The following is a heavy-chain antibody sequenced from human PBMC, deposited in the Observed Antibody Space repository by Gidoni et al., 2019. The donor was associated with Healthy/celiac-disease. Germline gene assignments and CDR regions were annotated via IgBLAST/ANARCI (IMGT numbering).Heavy chain of an antibody. D-gene: IGHD7-27*01. CDR1: GFTFSDHY. CDR2: TRNKANSYTT. V-gene: IGHV3-72*01. CDR3: ARDGLGYDY. Sequence: EVQLVESGGGVVQPGGSLRLSWAASGFTFSDHYMDWVRQAPGKGLEWVGRTRNKANSYTTEYAASVKGRFTISRDDSKNSLYLQMNSLKTEDTAVYYCARDGLGYDYWGQGTLVTVSS. J-gene: IGHJ4*02.